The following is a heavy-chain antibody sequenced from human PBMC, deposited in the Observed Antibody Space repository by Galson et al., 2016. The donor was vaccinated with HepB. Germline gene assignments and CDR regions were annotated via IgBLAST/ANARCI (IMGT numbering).Heavy chain of an antibody. V-gene: IGHV3-23*01. CDR2: IANSGYTT. CDR3: AKDAGLLDWNFDL. D-gene: IGHD1-26*01. Sequence: SLRLSCAASGFTFSKFAMTWVRQAPGKGLQWVATIANSGYTTYYADSVKGRFTISRDNSKNTLNLQMNSLRAEDTAMYYCAKDAGLLDWNFDLWGRGTLVTVSS. J-gene: IGHJ2*01. CDR1: GFTFSKFA.